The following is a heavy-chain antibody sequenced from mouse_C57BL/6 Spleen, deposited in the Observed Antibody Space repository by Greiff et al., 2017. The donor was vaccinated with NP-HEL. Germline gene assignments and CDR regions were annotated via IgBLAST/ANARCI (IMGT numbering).Heavy chain of an antibody. J-gene: IGHJ3*01. CDR2: ISSGGDYI. D-gene: IGHD2-4*01. CDR1: GFTFSSYA. Sequence: EVHLVESGEGLVKPGGSLKLSCAASGFTFSSYAMSWVRQTPEKRLEWVAYISSGGDYIYYADTVKGRFTISRDNARNTLYLQMRSLKSEDTAMNYCTRVGDYDWFAYWGQGTLVTVSA. V-gene: IGHV5-9-1*02. CDR3: TRVGDYDWFAY.